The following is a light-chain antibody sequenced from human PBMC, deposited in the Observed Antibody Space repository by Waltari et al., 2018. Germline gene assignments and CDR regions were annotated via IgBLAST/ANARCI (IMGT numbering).Light chain of an antibody. CDR1: QSISSY. Sequence: DIQITHSPSSLSASVGGRVTLPCRASQSISSYLNWYQQKPGKAPKLLIYAASSLQSGVPSRFSGSGSGTDFTLTISSLQPEDFATYYCQQLNSYPLTFGGGTKVEIK. J-gene: IGKJ4*01. V-gene: IGKV1-39*01. CDR3: QQLNSYPLT. CDR2: AAS.